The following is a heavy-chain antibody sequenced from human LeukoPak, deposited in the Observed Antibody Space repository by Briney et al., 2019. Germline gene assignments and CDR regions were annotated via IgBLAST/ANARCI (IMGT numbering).Heavy chain of an antibody. V-gene: IGHV3-20*04. CDR1: GFTSDDYG. CDR3: ARDYYGSGSSYYYYYYMDV. Sequence: PAGSLRLSCAASGFTSDDYGMSWVRQAPGKGLEWVSGINWNGGSTGYADSVKGRFTISRDNAKNSLYLQMNSLRAEDTALYYCARDYYGSGSSYYYYYYMDVWGKGTTVTVSS. CDR2: INWNGGST. J-gene: IGHJ6*03. D-gene: IGHD3-10*01.